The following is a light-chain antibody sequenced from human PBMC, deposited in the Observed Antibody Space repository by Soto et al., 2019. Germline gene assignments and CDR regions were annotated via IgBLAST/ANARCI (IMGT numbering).Light chain of an antibody. CDR2: EVN. J-gene: IGLJ2*01. Sequence: QSVLTQPPSASGSPGQSVTISCTGTSSDVGGYTYVSWYQQHPGKAPKVMIYEVNKRPSGVPDRFSGSKSGNTASLTVSGLQAEDEADYYCSSYGGSSNLVFGGGTKLTVL. CDR3: SSYGGSSNLV. CDR1: SSDVGGYTY. V-gene: IGLV2-8*01.